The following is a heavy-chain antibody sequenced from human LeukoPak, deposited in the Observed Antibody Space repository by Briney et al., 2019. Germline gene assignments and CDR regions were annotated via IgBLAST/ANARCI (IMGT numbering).Heavy chain of an antibody. Sequence: PAGSLRLSCAASGFTFSIYWMSGVRQAPGKGLEWVGNITPVGSEKYHVDSLKGRFTISTDNAKNSFFMLMTSLRAEETSVYYCVAGDCGELDAIDLWGLGIMVTVSS. CDR1: GFTFSIYW. J-gene: IGHJ3*01. V-gene: IGHV3-7*01. CDR2: ITPVGSEK. D-gene: IGHD2-21*02. CDR3: VAGDCGELDAIDL.